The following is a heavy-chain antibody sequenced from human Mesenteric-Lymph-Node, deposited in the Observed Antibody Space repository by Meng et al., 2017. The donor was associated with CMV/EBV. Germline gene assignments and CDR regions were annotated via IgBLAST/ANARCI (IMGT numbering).Heavy chain of an antibody. J-gene: IGHJ4*02. Sequence: GGSLRLSCAASGFTFGNFAMTWVRQAPGKGLEWVSAIYGSGDSTYYADSVKGRFSASRDNSTNTLYLQMNSLRAEDTAVYYCAKGVQINTYYFDYWGQGTLVTVSS. CDR3: AKGVQINTYYFDY. V-gene: IGHV3-23*01. CDR1: GFTFGNFA. CDR2: IYGSGDST.